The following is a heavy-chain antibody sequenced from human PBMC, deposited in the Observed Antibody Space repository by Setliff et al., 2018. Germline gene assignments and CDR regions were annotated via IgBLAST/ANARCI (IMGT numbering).Heavy chain of an antibody. D-gene: IGHD3-22*01. CDR1: GYTFTSHY. V-gene: IGHV1-46*01. J-gene: IGHJ3*02. CDR3: ARDVFPYHYEGAFDI. Sequence: GASVKVSCKASGYTFTSHYMHWVRQAPGLGLEWMGTINPSSGRTSYAQKFQGRVTMTRDTSTSTVYMDMSSLRSGDTAVYYCARDVFPYHYEGAFDIWGQGTMVTVSS. CDR2: INPSSGRT.